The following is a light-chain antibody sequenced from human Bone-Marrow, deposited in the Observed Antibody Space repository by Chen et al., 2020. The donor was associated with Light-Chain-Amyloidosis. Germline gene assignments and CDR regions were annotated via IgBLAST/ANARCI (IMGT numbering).Light chain of an antibody. Sequence: NFMLTQPHSVSESPAKTVIISCTRSRGSIATNYVQWYQQRPGSSPTTVIYEDDQRPSGVPDRFSGSIDRSSNSASLTISGLKTEDEADYYCQSYQGSSQGVFGGGTKLTVL. CDR2: EDD. J-gene: IGLJ3*02. CDR1: RGSIATNY. CDR3: QSYQGSSQGV. V-gene: IGLV6-57*01.